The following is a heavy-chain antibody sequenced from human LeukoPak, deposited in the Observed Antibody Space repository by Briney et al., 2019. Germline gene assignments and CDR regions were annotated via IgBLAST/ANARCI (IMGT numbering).Heavy chain of an antibody. D-gene: IGHD6-19*01. CDR2: ISHDGSNK. J-gene: IGHJ4*02. Sequence: PGGSLTLSCAASALAFSDHGMHWVRQAPGKGLEWVAVISHDGSNKYYADSVKGRFTISRDNSKNTLYLQMNSLRDEDTAVYYCAKDGHNSGWHYFDYGSQGTLVTVSS. V-gene: IGHV3-30*18. CDR3: AKDGHNSGWHYFDY. CDR1: ALAFSDHG.